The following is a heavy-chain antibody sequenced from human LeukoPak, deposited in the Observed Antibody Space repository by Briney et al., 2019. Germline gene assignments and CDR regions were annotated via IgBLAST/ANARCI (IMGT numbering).Heavy chain of an antibody. D-gene: IGHD2-15*01. CDR1: GGFVSSGSYY. Sequence: SETLSLTCTVSGGFVSSGSYYWPWIRQPPGKGLEWIGYISYSGSTNYNPSLKSRVTISVDTSKNQFSLNLSSVTAADTAVYYCARRGSGGRSFDIWGQGTMVTVSS. CDR3: ARRGSGGRSFDI. V-gene: IGHV4-61*01. CDR2: ISYSGST. J-gene: IGHJ3*02.